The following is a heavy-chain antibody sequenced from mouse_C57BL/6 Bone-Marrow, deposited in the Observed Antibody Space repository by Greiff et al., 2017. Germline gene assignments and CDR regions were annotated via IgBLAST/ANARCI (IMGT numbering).Heavy chain of an antibody. CDR3: ARWWDDY. Sequence: QVQLQQAGAGLGKPGASGKLACKASGYPFNCLYINWVKQRPGQGLEWVARIYPGSGKTYYNEKFKGKATLTAEKSSSTAYMQLSSLTSEDSAVYFCARWWDDYWGQGTTLTVSS. J-gene: IGHJ2*01. V-gene: IGHV1-76*01. CDR1: GYPFNCLY. CDR2: IYPGSGKT. D-gene: IGHD1-1*02.